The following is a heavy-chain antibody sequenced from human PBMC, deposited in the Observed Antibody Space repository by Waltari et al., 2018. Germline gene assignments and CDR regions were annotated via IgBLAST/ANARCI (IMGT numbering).Heavy chain of an antibody. CDR1: GFTFTSSA. CDR3: KGQTDY. J-gene: IGHJ4*02. V-gene: IGHV3-23*04. Sequence: VRLVESGGGLVQPGGSLRLSCAASGFTFTSSAMRRVREAPGKGLEWVPASSGSGGATYYADSMKGRFTISRDNSKNTVYLQINSLRAEDTAIYYCKGQTDYWGQGTLVTVSS. CDR2: SSGSGGAT.